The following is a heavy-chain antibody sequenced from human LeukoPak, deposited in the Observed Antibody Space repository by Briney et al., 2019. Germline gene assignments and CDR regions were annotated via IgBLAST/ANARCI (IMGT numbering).Heavy chain of an antibody. J-gene: IGHJ4*02. CDR1: GGSFSGYY. CDR3: ARAIEMATPPLGY. D-gene: IGHD5-24*01. Sequence: SETLSLTCAVYGGSFSGYYWSWIRQPPGKGLEWIGEINHSGSTNYNPSLKSRVTISVDTSKNQFSLKLSSVTAADTAVYYCARAIEMATPPLGYWGQGTLVTVSS. CDR2: INHSGST. V-gene: IGHV4-34*01.